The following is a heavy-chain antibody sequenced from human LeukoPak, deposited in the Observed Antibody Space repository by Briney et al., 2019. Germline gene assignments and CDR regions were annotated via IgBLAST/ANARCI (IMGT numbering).Heavy chain of an antibody. CDR2: ITGGGGNA. CDR3: AKPVFYTTSSFDY. J-gene: IGHJ4*02. V-gene: IGHV3-23*01. CDR1: GFTFSSYT. D-gene: IGHD6-6*01. Sequence: GGSLRLSCAASGFTFSSYTMTWVRQAPGKGLEWVSAITGGGGNAYYADSVKGRFIISRDNSKNTLYLQMNSLRAEDTAVYYCAKPVFYTTSSFDYWGQGTLVTVSS.